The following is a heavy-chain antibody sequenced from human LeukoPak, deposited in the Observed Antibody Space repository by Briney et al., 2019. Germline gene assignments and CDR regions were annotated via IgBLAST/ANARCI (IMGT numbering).Heavy chain of an antibody. V-gene: IGHV3-21*01. CDR3: AITAKGSYDYFDY. D-gene: IGHD1-26*01. CDR1: GFTFSSYS. CDR2: ISSSSSYI. J-gene: IGHJ4*02. Sequence: KTGGSLRLSCAASGFTFSSYSMNWVRQAPGKGLEWVSCISSSSSYIYYADSVKGRFTISRDNAKNSLYLQMNSLRAEDTAVYYCAITAKGSYDYFDYWGQGTLVTVSS.